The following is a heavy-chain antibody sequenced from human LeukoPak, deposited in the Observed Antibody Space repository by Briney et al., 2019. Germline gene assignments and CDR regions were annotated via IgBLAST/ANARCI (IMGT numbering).Heavy chain of an antibody. D-gene: IGHD3-16*01. CDR1: GFTFSDTW. J-gene: IGHJ6*04. CDR3: AKSTRAVMAMMDV. Sequence: PGGSLRLSCAASGFTFSDTWMHWVRQAPGKGLVWVSRIRSDGSDTRHAESVKGRFTISRDNAKNSLFLQMNSLRAEDTAVYFCAKSTRAVMAMMDVWGKGTTVTVSS. CDR2: IRSDGSDT. V-gene: IGHV3-74*01.